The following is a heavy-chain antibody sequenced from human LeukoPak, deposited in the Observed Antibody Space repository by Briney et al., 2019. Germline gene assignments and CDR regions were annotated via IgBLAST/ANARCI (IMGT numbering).Heavy chain of an antibody. V-gene: IGHV3-30*02. CDR2: IHYDGSDK. Sequence: GGSLRLSCAASGFTFSDYGMHWVRQAPGKGLEWVAFIHYDGSDKFYADSVKGRFTISRDNSKNTVYLQMSSLRAEDTAVYYCAKILLTAYLTPGDYWGQGTLVTVSS. J-gene: IGHJ4*02. CDR3: AKILLTAYLTPGDY. CDR1: GFTFSDYG. D-gene: IGHD2-21*01.